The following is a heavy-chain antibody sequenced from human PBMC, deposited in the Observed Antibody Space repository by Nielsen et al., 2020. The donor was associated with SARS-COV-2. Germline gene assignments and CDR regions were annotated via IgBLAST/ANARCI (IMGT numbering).Heavy chain of an antibody. V-gene: IGHV3-30*18. CDR3: AKSNLLFWFGESRQLDY. J-gene: IGHJ4*02. CDR1: GFNFNNFG. D-gene: IGHD3-10*01. CDR2: ISYEGSIK. Sequence: GGSLRLSCAASGFNFNNFGMHWVRQAPGKGLEWVAVISYEGSIKFYSESVKGRFTISGDNSKNTLYLQMNSLRSEDAAMYFCAKSNLLFWFGESRQLDYWGRGTLVTVSS.